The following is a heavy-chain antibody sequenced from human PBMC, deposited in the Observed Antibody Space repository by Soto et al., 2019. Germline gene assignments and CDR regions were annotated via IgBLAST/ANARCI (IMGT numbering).Heavy chain of an antibody. V-gene: IGHV4-31*03. CDR1: GGSISSGGYY. CDR3: ARSTSDYSGYYYMDV. J-gene: IGHJ6*03. CDR2: IYYSGST. D-gene: IGHD3-9*01. Sequence: SETLSLTCTVSGGSISSGGYYWSWIRQHPGKSLEWIGYIYYSGSTYYNPSLKSRVTISVDTSKNQFSLKLSSVTAADTAVYYCARSTSDYSGYYYMDVWGKGTTVTVSS.